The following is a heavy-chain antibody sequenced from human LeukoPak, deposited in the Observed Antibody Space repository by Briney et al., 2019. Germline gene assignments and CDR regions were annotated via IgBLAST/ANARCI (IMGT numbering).Heavy chain of an antibody. V-gene: IGHV5-51*01. Sequence: GESLKISCKGSGYSFTSYWIGWVRQMPGKGLEWMGIIYPGDSDTRYSPSFQGQVTISADKSISTAYLQWSSLKASDTAMYYSARPQYDILTGYYTYYFDYWGQGTLVTVSS. J-gene: IGHJ4*02. CDR3: ARPQYDILTGYYTYYFDY. D-gene: IGHD3-9*01. CDR2: IYPGDSDT. CDR1: GYSFTSYW.